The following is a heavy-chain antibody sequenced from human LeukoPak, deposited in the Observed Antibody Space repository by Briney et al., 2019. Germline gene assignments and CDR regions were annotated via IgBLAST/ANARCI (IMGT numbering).Heavy chain of an antibody. CDR3: ARGVSYGIDY. CDR2: IYYSGST. J-gene: IGHJ4*02. V-gene: IGHV4-59*01. Sequence: SETLSLTCAVYGGSFSGYYWSWIRQPPGKGLEWIGYIYYSGSTNYNPSLKSRVTISVDTSKNQFSLKLSSVTAADTAVYYCARGVSYGIDYWGQGTLVTVSS. D-gene: IGHD5-18*01. CDR1: GGSFSGYY.